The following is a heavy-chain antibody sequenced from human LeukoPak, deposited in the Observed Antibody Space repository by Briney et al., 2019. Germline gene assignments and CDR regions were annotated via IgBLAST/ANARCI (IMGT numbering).Heavy chain of an antibody. Sequence: GGSLRLSCAASGFTFSSYGMHWVRQAPGKGLEWVAVISYDGSNKYYADSVKGRFTISRDNSKNPLYLQMNSLRAEDTAVYYCAKEHGTRQWEPYSDYWGQGTLVTVSS. V-gene: IGHV3-30*18. CDR1: GFTFSSYG. J-gene: IGHJ4*02. CDR3: AKEHGTRQWEPYSDY. D-gene: IGHD1-26*01. CDR2: ISYDGSNK.